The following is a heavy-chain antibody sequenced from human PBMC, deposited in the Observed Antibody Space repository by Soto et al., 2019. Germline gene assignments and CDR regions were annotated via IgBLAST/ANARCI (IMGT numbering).Heavy chain of an antibody. CDR2: INPNSGGT. D-gene: IGHD6-25*01. CDR1: GYTFTGYY. J-gene: IGHJ1*01. V-gene: IGHV1-2*04. Sequence: ASVKVSCKASGYTFTGYYMHWVRQAPGQGXEWMGWINPNSGGTNYAQKFQGWVTMTRDTSISTAYMELSRLRSDDTAVYYCTREAFISSTIQQRRYFQHWGQGTLVTVSS. CDR3: TREAFISSTIQQRRYFQH.